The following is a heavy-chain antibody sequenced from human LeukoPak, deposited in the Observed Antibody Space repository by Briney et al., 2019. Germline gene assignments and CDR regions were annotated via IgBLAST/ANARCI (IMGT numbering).Heavy chain of an antibody. CDR2: INHSGST. D-gene: IGHD3-10*01. V-gene: IGHV4-34*01. CDR1: GGSFSGYY. Sequence: SETLSLTCAVYGGSFSGYYWSWIRQPPGKGLEWIGEINHSGSTNYNPSLKSRVTISVDTSKNQFSLKLSSVTAADTAVYYCARDRYGSEDFDYWGQGTLVTVSS. CDR3: ARDRYGSEDFDY. J-gene: IGHJ4*02.